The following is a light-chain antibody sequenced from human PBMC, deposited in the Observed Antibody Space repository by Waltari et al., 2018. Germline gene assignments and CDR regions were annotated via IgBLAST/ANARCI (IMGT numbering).Light chain of an antibody. CDR2: GVS. CDR1: SSDVGGYNY. V-gene: IGLV2-8*01. CDR3: SSYAGSILYV. J-gene: IGLJ1*01. Sequence: QSALTQPPSASGSPGQSVTISCTGTSSDVGGYNYVSWYQQHPGKAPKLMLYGVSKRPSGGPDRCSGSKSGNTASLTVSGLQAEDEADYYCSSYAGSILYVFGTGTKVTVL.